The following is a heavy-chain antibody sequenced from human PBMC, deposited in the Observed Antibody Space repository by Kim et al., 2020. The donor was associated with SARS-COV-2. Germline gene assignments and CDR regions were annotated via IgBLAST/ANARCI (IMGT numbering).Heavy chain of an antibody. CDR1: GFTFDDYA. CDR2: ISWNSGSI. CDR3: AKDMTGSGWGDYYYGMDV. J-gene: IGHJ6*02. D-gene: IGHD6-19*01. Sequence: GGSLRLSCAASGFTFDDYAMHWVRQAPGKGLEWVSGISWNSGSIGYADSVKGRFTISRDNAKNSLYLQMNSLRAEDTALYYCAKDMTGSGWGDYYYGMDVWGQGTTVTVSS. V-gene: IGHV3-9*01.